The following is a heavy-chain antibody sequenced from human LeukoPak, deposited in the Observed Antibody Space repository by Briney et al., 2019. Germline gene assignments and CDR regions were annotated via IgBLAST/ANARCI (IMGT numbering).Heavy chain of an antibody. CDR2: ISTYNGKT. D-gene: IGHD1-1*01. V-gene: IGHV1-18*01. CDR1: GYTFTSYG. Sequence: ASVKVSCKSSGYTFTSYGIDWVRQAPGQGLEWMGWISTYNGKTNYPQKLQGRVTMTTDTSTSTAYMELRSLRSDDTAVYYCARDGQPIFYYYMDVWGKGTTVTVSS. CDR3: ARDGQPIFYYYMDV. J-gene: IGHJ6*03.